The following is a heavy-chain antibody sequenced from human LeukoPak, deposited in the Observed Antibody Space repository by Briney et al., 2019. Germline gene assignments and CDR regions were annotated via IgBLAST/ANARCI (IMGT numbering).Heavy chain of an antibody. CDR3: ARGPVIGGSPHNWFDP. CDR1: GCSFTGYF. D-gene: IGHD1-26*01. Sequence: ASVKVSCKASGCSFTGYFMHWVRQAPGQGLEWMGWINPNSGGTNYAQKFEGRVTMTRDTSISTAYMELSRLRSDDTAVYYCARGPVIGGSPHNWFDPWGRGTLVTVSS. V-gene: IGHV1-2*02. CDR2: INPNSGGT. J-gene: IGHJ5*02.